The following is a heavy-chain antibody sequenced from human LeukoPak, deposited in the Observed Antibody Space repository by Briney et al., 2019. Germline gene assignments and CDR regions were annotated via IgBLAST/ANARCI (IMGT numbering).Heavy chain of an antibody. J-gene: IGHJ4*02. V-gene: IGHV3-23*01. Sequence: GGSLRLSCAASGFTFSSYAMSWVRQAPGKGLEWVSAISGSGGSTYYADSVKGRFTIPRDNSKNTLYLQMNSLRTEDTAVYYCAKVGIVGAAYFDYWGQGTLVTVSS. CDR2: ISGSGGST. D-gene: IGHD1-26*01. CDR1: GFTFSSYA. CDR3: AKVGIVGAAYFDY.